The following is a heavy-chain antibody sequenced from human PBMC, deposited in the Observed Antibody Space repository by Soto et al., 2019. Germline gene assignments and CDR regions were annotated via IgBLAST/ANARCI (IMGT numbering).Heavy chain of an antibody. J-gene: IGHJ6*02. CDR3: ARSQGSSTSLEIYYYYYSGMDV. CDR1: GGTFGSYA. Sequence: QVQLVQSGAEVKKPGSSVKVSCKASGGTFGSYAISWVRQAPGQGPEWMGGIIPITGTANYAQKFQGRVTITADESTSTASMQLSSLRSEDTAVYYCARSQGSSTSLEIYYYYYSGMDVWGQGTRVTVSS. CDR2: IIPITGTA. D-gene: IGHD2-2*01. V-gene: IGHV1-69*01.